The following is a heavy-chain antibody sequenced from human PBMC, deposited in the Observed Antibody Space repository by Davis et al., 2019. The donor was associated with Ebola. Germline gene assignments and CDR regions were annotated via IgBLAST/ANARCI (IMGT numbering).Heavy chain of an antibody. J-gene: IGHJ6*02. V-gene: IGHV3-64D*06. CDR2: ITNYGDTT. D-gene: IGHD4-17*01. Sequence: GESLKISCSASGFTFNAYTMQWVRQGPGKGLRYVSAITNYGDTTYYADSVKGRFTISRDNPKNTLYLQMSSLRPDDTAVYYCAGEDHGMDIWGQGTTVTVSS. CDR3: AGEDHGMDI. CDR1: GFTFNAYT.